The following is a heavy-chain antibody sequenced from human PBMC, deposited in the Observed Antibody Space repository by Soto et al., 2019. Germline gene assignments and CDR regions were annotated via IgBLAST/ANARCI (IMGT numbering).Heavy chain of an antibody. V-gene: IGHV4-59*01. D-gene: IGHD1-1*01. CDR1: GGSITTYY. CDR2: IYYSGST. J-gene: IGHJ5*02. Sequence: QVQLQESGPGLVKPSETLSLTCTVSGGSITTYYWSWIRQPPGKGLEWIGYIYYSGSTNYNPSLKSRGTISVDTSKNQFSLKVSSVTAADTAVYYCARATWNDGCFDPWGQGTLVTVSS. CDR3: ARATWNDGCFDP.